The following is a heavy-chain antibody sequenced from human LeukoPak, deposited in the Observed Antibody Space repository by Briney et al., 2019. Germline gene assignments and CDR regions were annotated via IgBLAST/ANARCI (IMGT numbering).Heavy chain of an antibody. D-gene: IGHD6-13*01. Sequence: GGSLRLSCAASGFTFSSYAMSWVRQAPGKGLEWVSLINGGGGSAYYADSVKGRFTISRDNSKNTLYLQMNSLRAEDTAVYHCAKQAGIAAAGTNFDYWGQGTLVTVSS. CDR1: GFTFSSYA. CDR2: INGGGGSA. V-gene: IGHV3-23*01. CDR3: AKQAGIAAAGTNFDY. J-gene: IGHJ4*02.